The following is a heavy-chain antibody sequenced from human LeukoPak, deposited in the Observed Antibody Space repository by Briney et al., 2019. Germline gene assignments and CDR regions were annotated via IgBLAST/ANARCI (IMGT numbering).Heavy chain of an antibody. V-gene: IGHV4-61*02. CDR2: IYTSGST. J-gene: IGHJ4*02. Sequence: SETLSLTCTVSGDSISSGSFYWSWIRQPAGKGLEWIGRIYTSGSTNYNPSLKSRVTISVDTSKNQFSLNLSSVTAADTAVYYCARDVAYCSTTTCYRGLGYWGQGTLVTVS. CDR3: ARDVAYCSTTTCYRGLGY. CDR1: GDSISSGSFY. D-gene: IGHD2-2*01.